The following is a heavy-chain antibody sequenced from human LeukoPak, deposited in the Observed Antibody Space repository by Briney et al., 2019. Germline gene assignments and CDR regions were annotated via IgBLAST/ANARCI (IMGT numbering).Heavy chain of an antibody. D-gene: IGHD1-1*01. J-gene: IGHJ4*02. CDR1: GFTFSSYS. CDR3: ARGGNWNDFDY. V-gene: IGHV3-21*01. Sequence: GGSLRLSCAASGFTFSSYSLNWVRQAPGEGLEWVSSISSSSSYIYYADSVKGRFTISRDNAKNSLYLHMNGLRAEDTAVYTCARGGNWNDFDYWGQGTLVTVSS. CDR2: ISSSSSYI.